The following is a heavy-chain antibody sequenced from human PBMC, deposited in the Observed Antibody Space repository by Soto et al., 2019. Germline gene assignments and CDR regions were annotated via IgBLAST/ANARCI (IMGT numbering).Heavy chain of an antibody. CDR3: AGGDPRRPVGTLYDYVWGSYRDLDY. Sequence: QVQLVQSGAEVKKPGASVKVSCKASGYTFTSYDINWVRQATGQGLEWMGWMNPNSGNTGYAQKFQGRVTMTRNTSISTAYMELSSLRSEDTAVYYCAGGDPRRPVGTLYDYVWGSYRDLDYWGQGTLVTVSS. J-gene: IGHJ4*02. V-gene: IGHV1-8*01. CDR1: GYTFTSYD. CDR2: MNPNSGNT. D-gene: IGHD3-16*02.